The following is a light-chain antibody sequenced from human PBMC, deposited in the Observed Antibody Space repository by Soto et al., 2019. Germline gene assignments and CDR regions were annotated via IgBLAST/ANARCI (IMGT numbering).Light chain of an antibody. CDR3: QQRSNWPGT. CDR1: QSVGTY. V-gene: IGKV3-11*01. Sequence: EIVLTQSPATLSLSPGERAILSCRASQSVGTYLAWYQQKPGQAPRLLIYDASNRATGIPARFGGSGSGTDFTLTINSLEPEDFAVYYCQQRSNWPGTVGPGTKVDLK. CDR2: DAS. J-gene: IGKJ3*01.